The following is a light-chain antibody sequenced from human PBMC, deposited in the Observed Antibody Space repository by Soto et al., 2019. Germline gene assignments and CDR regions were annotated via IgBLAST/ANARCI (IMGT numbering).Light chain of an antibody. CDR3: QQYHQWPVA. J-gene: IGKJ4*01. Sequence: VMTQSPTTLSVSPGERATLCCRAGHGVGNNLAWYEQIPGQAPRLLIYGASTRGTGVPGRFSGSGSATQFTLTISSLQSEDFGFYYCQQYHQWPVAFGGGTKVDIK. CDR1: HGVGNN. V-gene: IGKV3-15*01. CDR2: GAS.